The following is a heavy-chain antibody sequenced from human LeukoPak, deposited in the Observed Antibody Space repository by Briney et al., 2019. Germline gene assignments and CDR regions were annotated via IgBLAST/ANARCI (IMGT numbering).Heavy chain of an antibody. V-gene: IGHV4-30-2*01. CDR2: IYHSGST. D-gene: IGHD2-2*01. J-gene: IGHJ4*02. Sequence: PSQTLSLTCAVSGGSISSGGYPWSWIRQPPGKGLEWIGYIYHSGSTYYNPSLKSRVTISVDRSKNQFSLKLSSVTAADTAVYYCARGKVSTSGYYFDYWGQGTLVTVSS. CDR1: GGSISSGGYP. CDR3: ARGKVSTSGYYFDY.